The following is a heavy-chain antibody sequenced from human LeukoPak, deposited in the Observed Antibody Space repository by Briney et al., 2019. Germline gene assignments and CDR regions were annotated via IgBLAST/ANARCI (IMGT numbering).Heavy chain of an antibody. CDR2: ISSSSSTI. Sequence: PGRSLRLSCAASGFTFSSYRMNWVRQAPGKGLEWVSYISSSSSTIYYADSVKGRFTISRDNAKNSLYLQMNSLRAEDTAVYYCARVPHSSGWYWREYNWFDPWGQGTLVTVSS. V-gene: IGHV3-48*01. D-gene: IGHD6-19*01. J-gene: IGHJ5*02. CDR3: ARVPHSSGWYWREYNWFDP. CDR1: GFTFSSYR.